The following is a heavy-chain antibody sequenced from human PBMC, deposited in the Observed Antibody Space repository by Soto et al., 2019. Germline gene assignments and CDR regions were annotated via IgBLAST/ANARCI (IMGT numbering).Heavy chain of an antibody. Sequence: QITLKESGPPLVKLTQTLTLTCTFSGFSLSTNGVGVGWIRQPPGKALEWLALIYWDDDNRYSPSLKSRLTITKDTSKNQVVLTMTNVDPVDTATYYCAHRRGFGEFSNWGQGTLVTVSS. CDR3: AHRRGFGEFSN. D-gene: IGHD3-10*01. CDR2: IYWDDDN. J-gene: IGHJ4*02. V-gene: IGHV2-5*02. CDR1: GFSLSTNGVG.